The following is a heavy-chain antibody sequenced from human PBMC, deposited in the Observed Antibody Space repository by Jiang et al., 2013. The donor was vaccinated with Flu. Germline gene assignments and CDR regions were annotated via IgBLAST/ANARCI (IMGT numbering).Heavy chain of an antibody. CDR2: ISAYNGNT. Sequence: SWVRQAPGQGLEWMGWISAYNGNTNYAQKLQGRVTMTTDTSTSTAYMELRSLRSDDTAVYYCARGRVVVAATAFDIWGQGTMVTVSS. D-gene: IGHD2-15*01. CDR3: ARGRVVVAATAFDI. J-gene: IGHJ3*02. V-gene: IGHV1-18*01.